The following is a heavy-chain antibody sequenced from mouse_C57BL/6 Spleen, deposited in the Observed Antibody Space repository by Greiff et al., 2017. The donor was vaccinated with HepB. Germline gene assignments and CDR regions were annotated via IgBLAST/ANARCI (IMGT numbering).Heavy chain of an antibody. CDR3: ARHSNDGDV. D-gene: IGHD2-12*01. CDR2: IHPNSGST. Sequence: QVQLQQPGAELVKPGASVKLSCKASGYTFTSYWMQWVKQSPGQGLEWIGMIHPNSGSTNYNEKFKRKATLTVDKSSSTAYMQLSSLTAEDSAVYYCARHSNDGDVWGTGTTVTVSS. V-gene: IGHV1-64*01. J-gene: IGHJ1*03. CDR1: GYTFTSYW.